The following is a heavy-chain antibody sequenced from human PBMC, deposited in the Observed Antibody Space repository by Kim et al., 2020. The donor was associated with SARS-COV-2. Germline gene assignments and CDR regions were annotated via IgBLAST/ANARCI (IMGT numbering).Heavy chain of an antibody. CDR2: T. J-gene: IGHJ4*02. CDR3: ARGRDSSGFDY. Sequence: TNYNPSLKSRVTISVDTSKNQFSLKLSSVTAADTAVYYCARGRDSSGFDYWGQGTLVTVSS. D-gene: IGHD6-19*01. V-gene: IGHV4-34*01.